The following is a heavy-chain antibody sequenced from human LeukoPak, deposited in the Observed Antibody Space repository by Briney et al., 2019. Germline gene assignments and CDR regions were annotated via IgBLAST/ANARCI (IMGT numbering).Heavy chain of an antibody. CDR2: ISYDGSNK. Sequence: GGSLRLSCAASGFTFSSYAMSWVRQAPGKGLEWVAVISYDGSNKYYADSVKGRFTISRDNSKNTVYLQMNSLRAEDTAMYYCASPYSGSYSYFDYWGQGTLVTVSS. CDR1: GFTFSSYA. V-gene: IGHV3-30-3*01. CDR3: ASPYSGSYSYFDY. D-gene: IGHD1-26*01. J-gene: IGHJ4*02.